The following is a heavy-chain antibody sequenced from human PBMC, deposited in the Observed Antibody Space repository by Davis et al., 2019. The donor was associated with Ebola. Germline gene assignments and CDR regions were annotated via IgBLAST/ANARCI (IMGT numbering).Heavy chain of an antibody. CDR1: GGSVSSGSYY. D-gene: IGHD3-16*01. CDR2: IYYSGST. J-gene: IGHJ6*02. V-gene: IGHV4-61*01. CDR3: ARDGGRYYYYGMDV. Sequence: MPLETLSLTCTVSGGSVSSGSYYWSWIRQPPGKGLEWIGYIYYSGSTNYNPSLKSRVTISVDTSKNQFSLKLSSVTAADTAVYYCARDGGRYYYYGMDVWGQGTTVTVSS.